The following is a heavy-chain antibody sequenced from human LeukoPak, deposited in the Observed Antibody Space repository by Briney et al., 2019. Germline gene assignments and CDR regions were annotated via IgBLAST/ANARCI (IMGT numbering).Heavy chain of an antibody. CDR1: GGSFSGYY. V-gene: IGHV4-34*01. D-gene: IGHD2-21*01. Sequence: PSETLSLTCAVYGGSFSGYYWSWIRQPPGKGLEWIGEINHSGSTNYNPSLKSRVTISVDTSKNQFSLKLSSVTAADTAVYYCARPDRSLLFRGNWFDPRGQGTLVTVSS. CDR3: ARPDRSLLFRGNWFDP. CDR2: INHSGST. J-gene: IGHJ5*02.